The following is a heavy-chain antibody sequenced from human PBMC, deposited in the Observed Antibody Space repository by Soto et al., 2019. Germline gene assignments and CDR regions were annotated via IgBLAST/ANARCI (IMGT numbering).Heavy chain of an antibody. CDR3: AASDEYHLAGGFGY. D-gene: IGHD6-6*01. CDR2: IFHSGST. CDR1: GGSVSSGGYS. Sequence: QFHLQESGSGLVKPSQTLSLTCNVSGGSVSSGGYSWSWIRQPPGKGLEWIGYIFHSGSTYNNPSPRSRVIISVDRSKNQFSLKLTSVSAADTAVYYCAASDEYHLAGGFGYWGRGILVTVSS. J-gene: IGHJ4*02. V-gene: IGHV4-30-2*01.